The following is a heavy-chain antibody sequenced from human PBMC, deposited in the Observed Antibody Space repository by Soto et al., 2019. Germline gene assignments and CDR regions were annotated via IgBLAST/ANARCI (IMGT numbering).Heavy chain of an antibody. CDR2: IWYDGSNK. D-gene: IGHD6-6*01. J-gene: IGHJ6*02. Sequence: GGALRVSRASSGVTLSSYGMRWVRQAPEEGLEWVAVIWYDGSNKYYADSVKGRFTISRDNSKNTLYLQMNSLRAEDTAVYYCARGEGSSARGIGYGMDVWGQGTTVTVSS. V-gene: IGHV3-33*01. CDR1: GVTLSSYG. CDR3: ARGEGSSARGIGYGMDV.